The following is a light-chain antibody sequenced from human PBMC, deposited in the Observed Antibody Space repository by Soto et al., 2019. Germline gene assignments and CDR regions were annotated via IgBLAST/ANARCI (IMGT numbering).Light chain of an antibody. CDR1: QSGSSN. CDR2: GAS. J-gene: IGKJ4*02. Sequence: EIVMTQSPATLSVSPGERATLSCRASQSGSSNLAWYQQKPGQAPRLLIYGASTRATGIPARFSGSGSGTELTLTISSLQSEEYAVYYCQQYNNWPLTFGGGTKVDFK. V-gene: IGKV3D-15*01. CDR3: QQYNNWPLT.